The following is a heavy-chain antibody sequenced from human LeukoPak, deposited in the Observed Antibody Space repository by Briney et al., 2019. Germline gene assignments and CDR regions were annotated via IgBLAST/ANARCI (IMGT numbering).Heavy chain of an antibody. J-gene: IGHJ4*02. V-gene: IGHV3-53*01. D-gene: IGHD3-22*01. CDR2: IYSGGST. Sequence: GGSLRLSCAASGFTVSSNYMSWVRQAPGKGLEWVSVIYSGGSTYYEDSVKGRFTISRDNAKNPLFLQMNSLRAEDTAVYYCVRDLELAHYDSSGYAYWGQGTLVTVSS. CDR1: GFTVSSNY. CDR3: VRDLELAHYDSSGYAY.